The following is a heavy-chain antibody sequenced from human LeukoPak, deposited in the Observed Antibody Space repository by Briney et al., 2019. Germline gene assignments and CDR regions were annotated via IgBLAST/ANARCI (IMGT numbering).Heavy chain of an antibody. V-gene: IGHV4-59*01. CDR3: ARAPGRPGDFDY. Sequence: SETLSLTCTVSGGSISSYYWSWIRQPPGKGQEWIGYIYYSGSTNYNPSLKSRVTISVDTSKNQFSLKLSSVTAADTAVYYCARAPGRPGDFDYWGQGTLVTVSS. D-gene: IGHD1-1*01. CDR2: IYYSGST. CDR1: GGSISSYY. J-gene: IGHJ4*02.